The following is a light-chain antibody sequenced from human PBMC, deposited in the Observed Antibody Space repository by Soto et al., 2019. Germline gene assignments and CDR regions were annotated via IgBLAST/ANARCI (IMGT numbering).Light chain of an antibody. Sequence: QSALTQPPSVSGSPGQSVTVSCTGTSSDVGSYNRVSWYQQSPGTAPKLMIYEVSDRPSGVPDRFSGSKSGNTASLTISGLHAEDEADYYCSSYTSSSTYVFGTGTKLTVL. CDR3: SSYTSSSTYV. CDR1: SSDVGSYNR. CDR2: EVS. V-gene: IGLV2-18*02. J-gene: IGLJ1*01.